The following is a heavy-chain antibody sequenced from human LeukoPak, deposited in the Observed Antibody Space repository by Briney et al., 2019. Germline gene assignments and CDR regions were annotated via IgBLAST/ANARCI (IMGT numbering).Heavy chain of an antibody. CDR3: ARDSREVLLWFGEFSP. Sequence: ASVKVSCKASGYTFTSYGISWVRQAPGQGLEWMGWISGYNGHTKYAQKFQGGATMTTDTSTSTAYMELRSLRSDDTAVYYCARDSREVLLWFGEFSPWGQGTLVTVSS. V-gene: IGHV1-18*01. CDR2: ISGYNGHT. CDR1: GYTFTSYG. D-gene: IGHD3-10*01. J-gene: IGHJ5*02.